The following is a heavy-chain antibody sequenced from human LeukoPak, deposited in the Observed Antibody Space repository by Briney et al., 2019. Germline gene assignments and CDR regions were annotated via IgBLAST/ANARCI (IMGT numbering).Heavy chain of an antibody. CDR2: INHSGST. V-gene: IGHV4-34*01. D-gene: IGHD6-19*01. Sequence: SETLSLTRAVYGGSFGGYCWSWIRQPPGKGLEWIGEINHSGSTNYNPSLKSRVTISVDTSKNQFSLKLSSVTAADTAVYYCARQGVIAVAGLPFDYWGQGTLVTVSS. CDR3: ARQGVIAVAGLPFDY. J-gene: IGHJ4*02. CDR1: GGSFGGYC.